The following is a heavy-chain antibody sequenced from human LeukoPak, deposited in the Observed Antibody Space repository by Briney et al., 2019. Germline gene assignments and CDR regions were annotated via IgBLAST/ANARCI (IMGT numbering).Heavy chain of an antibody. J-gene: IGHJ6*02. CDR2: IYTSGST. Sequence: PSETLSLTCTVSGGSISSYYWSWIRQPAGKGLEWIGRIYTSGSTNYNPSLKSRVTMSVDTSKNQFSLKLSSVTAADTAVYYCARGRMYYDILTGYYHYYYYGMDVWGQGTTVTVSS. CDR3: ARGRMYYDILTGYYHYYYYGMDV. V-gene: IGHV4-4*07. CDR1: GGSISSYY. D-gene: IGHD3-9*01.